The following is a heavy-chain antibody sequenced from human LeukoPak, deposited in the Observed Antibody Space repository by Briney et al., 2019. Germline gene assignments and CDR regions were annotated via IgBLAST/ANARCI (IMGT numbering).Heavy chain of an antibody. J-gene: IGHJ4*02. CDR3: ARDPRGYSGYV. CDR2: NSSSSSYI. CDR1: GFTFRNYV. D-gene: IGHD5-12*01. Sequence: SGGSLRLSCAASGFTFRNYVIHWVRQAPGEGLEWVSSNSSSSSYIYYADSVKGRFTISRDNAKNTLYLQMNSLRAEDTAVYYCARDPRGYSGYVRVQGTLVTVSS. V-gene: IGHV3-21*01.